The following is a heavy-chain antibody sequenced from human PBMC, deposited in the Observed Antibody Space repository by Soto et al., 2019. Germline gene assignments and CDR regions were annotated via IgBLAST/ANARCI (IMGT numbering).Heavy chain of an antibody. V-gene: IGHV1-46*01. Sequence: QVQLVQSGAEVKKPGASVKVSCKASGYTFTSYYMHWVRQAPGQGLEWMGIINPSGGSTSYAQKFQGRVTMTRDTSTSTVYMELSSLRSEDTAVYYCARAGGGHVLSPDHPTYDYWGQGTLVTVSS. J-gene: IGHJ4*02. CDR1: GYTFTSYY. CDR3: ARAGGGHVLSPDHPTYDY. CDR2: INPSGGST. D-gene: IGHD3-16*01.